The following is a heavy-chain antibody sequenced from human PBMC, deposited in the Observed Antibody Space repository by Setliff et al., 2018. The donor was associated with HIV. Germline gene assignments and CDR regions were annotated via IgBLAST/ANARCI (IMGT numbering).Heavy chain of an antibody. Sequence: LRLSCAASGFTFSSYAITWVRQAPGKGLEWVSAISGSGDSTLYADSVQGRFTISRDNSKNTLYLQMNSLRAEDTAVYYCAKAQWLLSHWGFDPWGQGTLVTV. D-gene: IGHD3-3*01. CDR3: AKAQWLLSHWGFDP. V-gene: IGHV3-23*01. CDR1: GFTFSSYA. CDR2: ISGSGDST. J-gene: IGHJ5*02.